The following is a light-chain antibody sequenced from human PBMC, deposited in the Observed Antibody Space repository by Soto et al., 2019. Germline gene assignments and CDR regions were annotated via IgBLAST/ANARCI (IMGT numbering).Light chain of an antibody. CDR2: GAS. Sequence: IVMTHSPATLCVSPGEGATLSFRASQSVSSNLAWYQQKPGQAPRLLIYGASARATGIPDRFSGSGSGTDFTLTISSLEPEDFAVYYCQQRSNWLYTFGQGTKVDIK. CDR3: QQRSNWLYT. V-gene: IGKV3-15*01. J-gene: IGKJ2*01. CDR1: QSVSSN.